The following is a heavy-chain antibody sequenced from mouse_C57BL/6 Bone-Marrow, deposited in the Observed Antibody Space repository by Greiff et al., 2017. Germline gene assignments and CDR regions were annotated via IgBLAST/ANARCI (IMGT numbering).Heavy chain of an antibody. CDR3: ARGFAY. Sequence: EVMLVESGGGLVKPGGSLKLSCAASGFTFSDYGMHWVRQAPEKGLEWVAYISSGSSTIYYADTVKGRFTISRENAKNNLFLQITSLRSDDTAMYYCARGFAYWGQGTLFPVSA. CDR2: ISSGSSTI. CDR1: GFTFSDYG. V-gene: IGHV5-17*01. J-gene: IGHJ3*01.